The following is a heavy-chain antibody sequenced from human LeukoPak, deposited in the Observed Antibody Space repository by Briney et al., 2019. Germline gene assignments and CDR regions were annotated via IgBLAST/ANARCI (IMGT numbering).Heavy chain of an antibody. J-gene: IGHJ4*02. CDR1: GVSISSGGYY. CDR2: IFYSGST. CDR3: ARAGGVWLEFDY. V-gene: IGHV4-31*03. D-gene: IGHD2-8*02. Sequence: PSQTLSLTCTVSGVSISSGGYYWSWIRQHPGKGLEWIGYIFYSGSTYYNPSLKSRVTISVDTSKNQFSLKLSSVTAGDTAVYYCARAGGVWLEFDYWGQGTLVTVSS.